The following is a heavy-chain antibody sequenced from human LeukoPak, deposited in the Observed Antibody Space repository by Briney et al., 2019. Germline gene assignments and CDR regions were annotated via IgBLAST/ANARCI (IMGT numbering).Heavy chain of an antibody. J-gene: IGHJ5*02. CDR2: INSDGSST. CDR1: GFTFSSYA. D-gene: IGHD2-2*02. CDR3: ARDLGSCSSITCYTNWFDP. V-gene: IGHV3-74*01. Sequence: QAGGSLRLSCAASGFTFSSYAMHWVRQVPGKGLVWVSRINSDGSSTTYADSVKGRFTISRDNAKNTLYLQMNSLRAEDTAVYYCARDLGSCSSITCYTNWFDPWGQGTLVTVSS.